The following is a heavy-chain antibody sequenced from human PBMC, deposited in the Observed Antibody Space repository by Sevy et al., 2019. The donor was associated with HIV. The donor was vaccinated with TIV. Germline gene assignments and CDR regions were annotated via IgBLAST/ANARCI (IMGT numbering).Heavy chain of an antibody. D-gene: IGHD6-19*01. Sequence: GGSLRLSCEASGFSFSTYGMHWVRQAPGKGLEWVAVISYDASNTYYADSVKGRVTISRDNSKNTLYLQMESLRAEDTAVYYCAKSELAVAATYLTDHWGQGTLVTVSS. J-gene: IGHJ5*02. CDR1: GFSFSTYG. CDR2: ISYDASNT. CDR3: AKSELAVAATYLTDH. V-gene: IGHV3-30*18.